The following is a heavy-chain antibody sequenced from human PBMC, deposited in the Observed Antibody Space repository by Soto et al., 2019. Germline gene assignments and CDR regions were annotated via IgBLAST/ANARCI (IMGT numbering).Heavy chain of an antibody. D-gene: IGHD2-8*01. CDR1: GGTFSSYA. Sequence: SVKVSCKASGGTFSSYAISWVRQAPGQGLEWMGGIIPIFGTANYAQKLQGRVTMTTDTSTSTAYMELRSLRSDDTAVYYCARVGIVLMVTDVWGQGTTVTVSS. J-gene: IGHJ6*02. V-gene: IGHV1-69*05. CDR3: ARVGIVLMVTDV. CDR2: IIPIFGTA.